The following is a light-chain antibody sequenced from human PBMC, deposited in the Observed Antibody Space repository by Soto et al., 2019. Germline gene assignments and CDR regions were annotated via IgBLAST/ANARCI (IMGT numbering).Light chain of an antibody. V-gene: IGKV1-5*03. J-gene: IGKJ1*01. CDR3: QHYNSYSEA. CDR2: KAS. CDR1: QSISSW. Sequence: DIHMTRSPSTLSASVLDRVTITCRASQSISSWLAWYQQKPGKAPKLLIYKASTLKSGVPSRFSGSGSGTEFTLTISSLQPDDFATYYCQHYNSYSEAFGQGTKVDIK.